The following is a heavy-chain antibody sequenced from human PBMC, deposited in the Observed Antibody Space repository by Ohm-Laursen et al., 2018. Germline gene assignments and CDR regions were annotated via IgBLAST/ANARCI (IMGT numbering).Heavy chain of an antibody. J-gene: IGHJ6*02. D-gene: IGHD3-22*01. V-gene: IGHV3-33*01. CDR1: GFTFSSYG. CDR3: ARPYDSSGYYGMDV. Sequence: SLRLSCTAPGFTFSSYGMHWVRQAPGKGLEWVAVIWYDGSNKYYADSVKGRFTISRDNSKNTLYLQMNSLRAEDTAVYYCARPYDSSGYYGMDVWGQGTTVAVSS. CDR2: IWYDGSNK.